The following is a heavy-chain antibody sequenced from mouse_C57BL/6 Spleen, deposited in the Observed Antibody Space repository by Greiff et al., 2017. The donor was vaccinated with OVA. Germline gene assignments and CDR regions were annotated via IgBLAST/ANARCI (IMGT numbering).Heavy chain of an antibody. CDR3: ASPLYGSPFAY. CDR1: GYTFTSYW. V-gene: IGHV1-50*01. D-gene: IGHD1-1*01. J-gene: IGHJ3*01. CDR2: IDPSDSYT. Sequence: VQLQQPGAELVKPGASVKLSCKASGYTFTSYWMQWVKQRPGQGLEWIGEIDPSDSYTNYNQKLKGKATLTVDTSSSTAYMQLSSLTSEDSAVYYCASPLYGSPFAYWGQGTLVTVSA.